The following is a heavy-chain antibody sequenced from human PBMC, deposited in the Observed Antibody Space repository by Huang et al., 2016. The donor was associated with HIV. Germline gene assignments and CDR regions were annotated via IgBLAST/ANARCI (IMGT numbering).Heavy chain of an antibody. D-gene: IGHD3-10*01. J-gene: IGHJ4*02. CDR1: GDTLTESS. CDR2: FNPEDGER. V-gene: IGHV1-24*01. CDR3: ATEGLWGEGNTLDY. Sequence: QVQLTQSGAEVKKPGASVKVSCKISGDTLTESSMHWVRQAHGKGLEWMGSFNPEDGERVYAQRFQGRVTMTEDTTTDTAYLELSSLRSEDTAVYYCATEGLWGEGNTLDYWGQGTLVTVSS.